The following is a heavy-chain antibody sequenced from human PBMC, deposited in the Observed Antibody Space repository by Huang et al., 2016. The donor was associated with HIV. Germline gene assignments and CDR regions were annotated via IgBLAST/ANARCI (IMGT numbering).Heavy chain of an antibody. CDR1: GYTFTEDA. CDR2: INTHTGKP. V-gene: IGHV7-4-1*02. Sequence: QVQLEQSGSELKKPGGSVRISCRASGYTFTEDAMNWVRQAPGQGLEWLGWINTHTGKPTYAHGFKGRFVFSLDTSVSTAYLQISSLQTDDTAIYYCARGIVVTSINWFDPWGQGTLVTVSS. CDR3: ARGIVVTSINWFDP. D-gene: IGHD2-21*02. J-gene: IGHJ5*02.